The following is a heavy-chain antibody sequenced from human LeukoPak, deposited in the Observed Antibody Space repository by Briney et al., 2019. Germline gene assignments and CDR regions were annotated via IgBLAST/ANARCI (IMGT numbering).Heavy chain of an antibody. J-gene: IGHJ3*02. Sequence: GGSLRLSCVASGFTFSSHSINWVRQAPGKALEWIATVTSTNKIHYADSVKGRFTISRDNAENSVYLQMNSLRDEDTAVYSCARAQTLFWEFDGFDIWGRGTKVTASS. V-gene: IGHV3-69-1*01. CDR1: GFTFSSHS. CDR3: ARAQTLFWEFDGFDI. D-gene: IGHD3-3*01. CDR2: VTSTNKI.